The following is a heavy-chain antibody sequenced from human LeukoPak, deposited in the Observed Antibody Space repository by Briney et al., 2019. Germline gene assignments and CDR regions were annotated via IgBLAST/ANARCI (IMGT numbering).Heavy chain of an antibody. J-gene: IGHJ4*02. CDR1: GFTFSSYG. CDR2: ISYDGSNK. D-gene: IGHD3-10*01. CDR3: AKEPYGSGSYHFDY. Sequence: GGSLRLSCAASGFTFSSYGMHWVRQAPGKGLKWVAVISYDGSNKYYADSVKGRFTISRDNSKNTLYLQMNSLRAEDTAVYYCAKEPYGSGSYHFDYWGQGTLVTVSS. V-gene: IGHV3-30*18.